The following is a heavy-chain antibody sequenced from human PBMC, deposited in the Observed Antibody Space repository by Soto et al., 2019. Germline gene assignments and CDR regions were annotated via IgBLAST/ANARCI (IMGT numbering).Heavy chain of an antibody. CDR2: IYYSGST. Sequence: QVQLQESGPGLVKPSQTLSLTCTVSGGSISSGGYYWSWIRQHPGKGLEWIGYIYYSGSTYYNPSLKSRVTISVDTSKNQFSLNLSSVTAADTAVYYCARDQYGDYHYYYGMDVWGQGTTVTVSS. CDR3: ARDQYGDYHYYYGMDV. J-gene: IGHJ6*02. D-gene: IGHD4-17*01. V-gene: IGHV4-31*03. CDR1: GGSISSGGYY.